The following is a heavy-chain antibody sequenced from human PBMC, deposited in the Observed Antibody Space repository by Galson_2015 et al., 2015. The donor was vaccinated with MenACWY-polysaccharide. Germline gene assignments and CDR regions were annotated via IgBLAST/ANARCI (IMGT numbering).Heavy chain of an antibody. Sequence: SLRLSCATSGFTFSSYTMSWVRQAPGKGLEWVSGISGSGASKYYADSVKGRFTISRDNVKNTMYLQMNSLRDADTAVYYCANPGLSTSRTSDVDYGGQGTLVTVSS. CDR2: ISGSGASK. V-gene: IGHV3-23*01. D-gene: IGHD1-1*01. CDR3: ANPGLSTSRTSDVDY. J-gene: IGHJ4*02. CDR1: GFTFSSYT.